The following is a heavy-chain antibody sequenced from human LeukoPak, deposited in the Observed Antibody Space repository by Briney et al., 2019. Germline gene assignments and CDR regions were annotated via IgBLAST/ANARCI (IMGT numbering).Heavy chain of an antibody. D-gene: IGHD3-9*01. CDR3: ATGSPLRYFDWSSAALVY. CDR1: GYTLTELS. CDR2: FDPEDGET. J-gene: IGHJ4*02. V-gene: IGHV1-24*01. Sequence: ASVKVSFKVSGYTLTELSMHWVRQAPGKGLEWMGGFDPEDGETIYAQKFQGRVTMTEDTSTDTAYMELSSLRSEDTAVYYCATGSPLRYFDWSSAALVYWGQGTLVTVSS.